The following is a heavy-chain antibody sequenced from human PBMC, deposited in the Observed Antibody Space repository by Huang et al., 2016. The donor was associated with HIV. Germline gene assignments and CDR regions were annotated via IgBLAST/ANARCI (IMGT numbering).Heavy chain of an antibody. CDR2: VNHRGLS. Sequence: QVQLQQWGAGLLKPSGVLSLKCAVYGGSLSDYYWTWIRQSPGKGLEWIGEVNHRGLSTDNPSLRSRVTMSVDMSKNQFSLNLTSLTVADTAVYYCARPRMTATSSDSTWSFFDSWGQGTLVIVSS. V-gene: IGHV4-34*02. CDR1: GGSLSDYY. CDR3: ARPRMTATSSDSTWSFFDS. J-gene: IGHJ4*02. D-gene: IGHD2-21*02.